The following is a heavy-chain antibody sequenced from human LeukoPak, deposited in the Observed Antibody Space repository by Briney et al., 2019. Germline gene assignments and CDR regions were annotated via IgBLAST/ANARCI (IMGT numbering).Heavy chain of an antibody. D-gene: IGHD1-26*01. CDR3: ARIQSGSYYEPFDY. CDR1: GYSFTSYW. Sequence: GESLQISFKGSGYSFTSYWIGWVRQTPGKGLEWMGIIYPVDSDTRYSPSFQGQVTISADKSISTAYLQWSRLKASDTAMYYCARIQSGSYYEPFDYWGQGTLVTVSS. CDR2: IYPVDSDT. V-gene: IGHV5-51*01. J-gene: IGHJ4*02.